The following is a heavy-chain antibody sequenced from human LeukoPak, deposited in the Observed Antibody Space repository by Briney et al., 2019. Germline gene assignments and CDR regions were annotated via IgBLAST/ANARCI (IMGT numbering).Heavy chain of an antibody. J-gene: IGHJ4*02. Sequence: SETLSLTCAVYGGPFSGYYWSWIRQPPGKGLEWIGEINHSGSTNYNPSLKSRVTISVDTSKNQFSLKLSSVTAADTAVYYCASETLDYGDSAFGYWGQGTLVTVSS. D-gene: IGHD4-17*01. CDR3: ASETLDYGDSAFGY. V-gene: IGHV4-34*01. CDR2: INHSGST. CDR1: GGPFSGYY.